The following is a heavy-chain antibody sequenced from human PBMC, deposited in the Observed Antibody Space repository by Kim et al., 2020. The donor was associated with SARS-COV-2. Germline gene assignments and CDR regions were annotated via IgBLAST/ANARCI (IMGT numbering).Heavy chain of an antibody. CDR3: ARDRVRSGSYWWFDP. D-gene: IGHD1-26*01. Sequence: SETLSLTCTVSGGSISSGGYYWSWIRQHPGKGLEWIGYIYYSGSTYYNPSLKSRVTISVDTSKNQFSLKLSSVTAADTAVYYCARDRVRSGSYWWFDPWGQGTLVTVSS. CDR2: IYYSGST. J-gene: IGHJ5*02. V-gene: IGHV4-31*03. CDR1: GGSISSGGYY.